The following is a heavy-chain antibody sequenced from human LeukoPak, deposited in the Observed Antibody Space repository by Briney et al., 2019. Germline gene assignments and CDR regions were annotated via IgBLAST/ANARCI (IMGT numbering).Heavy chain of an antibody. CDR2: IKQDGSEK. J-gene: IGHJ3*02. D-gene: IGHD3-22*01. CDR1: GFTFSSYW. V-gene: IGHV3-7*01. CDR3: ARVVRLRSLGHYYDSSGSFAFDI. Sequence: GGSLRLSCAASGFTFSSYWMSWVRQAPGKGLEWVANIKQDGSEKDYVDSVKGRFTISRDNDKNSLYLQMHSLTAEDTAVYYCARVVRLRSLGHYYDSSGSFAFDIWRQGTMDTVST.